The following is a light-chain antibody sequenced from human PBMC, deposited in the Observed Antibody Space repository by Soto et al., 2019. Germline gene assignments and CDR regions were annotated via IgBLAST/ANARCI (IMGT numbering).Light chain of an antibody. V-gene: IGLV2-14*01. CDR1: SSDIGAYNS. Sequence: QSALTQPASVSGSLGQSITVSCTGTSSDIGAYNSVSWYQQHPGTAPKLIIYGVNNRPAGVSNRFSGSKSGNTASLTISGLQAEDEADYYCSSYTSSSTLFGGGTKVTVL. J-gene: IGLJ2*01. CDR2: GVN. CDR3: SSYTSSSTL.